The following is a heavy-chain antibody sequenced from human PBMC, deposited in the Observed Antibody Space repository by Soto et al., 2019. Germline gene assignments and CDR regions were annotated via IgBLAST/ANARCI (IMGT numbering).Heavy chain of an antibody. J-gene: IGHJ3*02. V-gene: IGHV5-51*01. D-gene: IGHD1-26*01. CDR2: IYPGDSDT. Sequence: GESLKISCKGLGNSFNNWIGWVRQMPGKGLEWVGIIYPGDSDTRYSPSFQGQVTISADKSISTAYLQWSSLRASDTAMYYCARHVSSVGATQSAFDIWGQGTMVTVSS. CDR3: ARHVSSVGATQSAFDI. CDR1: GNSFNNW.